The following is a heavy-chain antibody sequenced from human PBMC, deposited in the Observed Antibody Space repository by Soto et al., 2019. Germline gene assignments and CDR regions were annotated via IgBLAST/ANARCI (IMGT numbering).Heavy chain of an antibody. J-gene: IGHJ5*02. CDR1: GFTFTNSA. CDR3: ATLLTSGWYPNWFDP. V-gene: IGHV1-58*01. Sequence: QMQLVQSGPEVKKPGTSVKVSCKASGFTFTNSAVQWVRQARGQRLEWIGWIVVGSGNTNYAQKFQERVTITRDMSKNTAYMELDSLISEDTAVYYCATLLTSGWYPNWFDPWGRGTLITVSS. D-gene: IGHD6-19*01. CDR2: IVVGSGNT.